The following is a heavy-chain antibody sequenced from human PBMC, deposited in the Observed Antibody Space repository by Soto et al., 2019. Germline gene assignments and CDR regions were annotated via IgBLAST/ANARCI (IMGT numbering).Heavy chain of an antibody. J-gene: IGHJ6*02. CDR2: IWYDGSNK. D-gene: IGHD6-19*01. CDR1: GFTFSNYG. Sequence: LRLSCAASGFTFSNYGMHWVRQAPGKGLEWVAVIWYDGSNKYYADPVKGRFTISRDNSKNTLYLQINSLRAEDTAVYYCARDDIPGRAVAIYGMDVWGQGTTVTVSS. V-gene: IGHV3-33*01. CDR3: ARDDIPGRAVAIYGMDV.